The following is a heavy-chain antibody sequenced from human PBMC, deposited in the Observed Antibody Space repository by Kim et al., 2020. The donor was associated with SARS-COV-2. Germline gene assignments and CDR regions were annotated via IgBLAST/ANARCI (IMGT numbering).Heavy chain of an antibody. Sequence: SVKVSCKASGYIFTSYDINWVRQATGQGLEWMGWMNPNSGNTGYAQKFQGRVTMTRNTSITTAYMELSSLRSEDTAVYYCARRIAAAGTPIGYWGQGTLVTVSS. V-gene: IGHV1-8*01. CDR2: MNPNSGNT. D-gene: IGHD6-13*01. J-gene: IGHJ4*02. CDR1: GYIFTSYD. CDR3: ARRIAAAGTPIGY.